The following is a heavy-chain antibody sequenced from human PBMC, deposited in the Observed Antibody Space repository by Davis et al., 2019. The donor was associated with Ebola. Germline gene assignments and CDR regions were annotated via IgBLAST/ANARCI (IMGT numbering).Heavy chain of an antibody. CDR2: IYSGGST. V-gene: IGHV3-53*01. D-gene: IGHD3-10*02. Sequence: GESLKISCAASGFTVSSNYMSWVRQAPGKGLEWVSVIYSGGSTYYADSVKGRFTISRDNSKNTLYLQMNSLRAEDTAVYYCARDGLGLDGYVPMDVWGKGTTVTVSS. CDR1: GFTVSSNY. J-gene: IGHJ6*04. CDR3: ARDGLGLDGYVPMDV.